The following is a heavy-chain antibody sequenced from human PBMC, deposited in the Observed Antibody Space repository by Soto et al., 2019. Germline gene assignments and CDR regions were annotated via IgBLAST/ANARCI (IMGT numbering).Heavy chain of an antibody. J-gene: IGHJ6*02. CDR2: IWYDGSNK. V-gene: IGHV3-33*01. CDR1: GFTFSSYG. CDR3: ARDGPLLWFGELSTYYGMDV. D-gene: IGHD3-10*01. Sequence: GGSLRLSCAASGFTFSSYGMHWVRQAPGKGLEWVAVIWYDGSNKYYADSVKGRFTISRDNSKNTLYLQMNSLRAEDTAVYYCARDGPLLWFGELSTYYGMDVWGQGTTVTVPS.